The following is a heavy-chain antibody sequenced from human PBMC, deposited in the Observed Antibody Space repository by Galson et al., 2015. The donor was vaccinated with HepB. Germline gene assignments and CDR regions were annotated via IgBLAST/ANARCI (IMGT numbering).Heavy chain of an antibody. CDR2: LSGSGGST. D-gene: IGHD2-15*01. CDR3: AKSNMHCSGGSCFSAY. Sequence: SLRLSCAASGFIFSNYVMSWVRQAPGKGLEWVSGLSGSGGSTYYADSVKGRFTISRDNSKNTMFLQMNSLRAEDTAVYYCAKSNMHCSGGSCFSAYWGQGTLVIVSS. J-gene: IGHJ4*02. CDR1: GFIFSNYV. V-gene: IGHV3-23*01.